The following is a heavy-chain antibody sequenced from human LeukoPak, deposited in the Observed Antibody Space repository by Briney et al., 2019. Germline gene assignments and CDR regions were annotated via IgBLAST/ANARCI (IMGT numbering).Heavy chain of an antibody. V-gene: IGHV3-48*03. D-gene: IGHD6-19*01. CDR3: AREAIAVAGGDY. J-gene: IGHJ4*02. Sequence: GGSLRLSCAASGFTFSSYEMTWVRQAPGKGLEWVSYISSSGSTIYYAYSVKGRFTISRDNAKNSLYLQMNSLRAEDTAVYYCAREAIAVAGGDYWGQGTLVTVSS. CDR2: ISSSGSTI. CDR1: GFTFSSYE.